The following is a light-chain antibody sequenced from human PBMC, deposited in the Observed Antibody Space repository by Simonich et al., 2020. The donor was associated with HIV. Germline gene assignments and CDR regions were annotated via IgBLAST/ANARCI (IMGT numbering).Light chain of an antibody. CDR2: DAS. V-gene: IGKV3-11*01. CDR1: QSVGSN. Sequence: EIVMTQSPATLSVSPGERATPPGRAGQSVGSNLAWYQQRPGQAPRLLIYDASNRATGVPARFSGSGSGTDFTLTISSLEPEDFAVYYCQQRRNWPPITFGQGTRLEIK. CDR3: QQRRNWPPIT. J-gene: IGKJ5*01.